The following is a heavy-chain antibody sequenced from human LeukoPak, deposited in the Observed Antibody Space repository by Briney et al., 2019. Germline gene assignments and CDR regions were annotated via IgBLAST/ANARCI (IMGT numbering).Heavy chain of an antibody. CDR2: ITGSGGTT. CDR1: GFTFSSHA. CDR3: ARDLSPESNRLSPFDY. Sequence: GGSLRLSCAASGFTFSSHAMSWVRQAPGKRLEWVSTITGSGGTTKYADSVKGRFTISRDNSKNTLDLQMNSLRAEDTAIFYCARDLSPESNRLSPFDYWGQGTLVTVSS. D-gene: IGHD3-16*02. J-gene: IGHJ4*02. V-gene: IGHV3-23*01.